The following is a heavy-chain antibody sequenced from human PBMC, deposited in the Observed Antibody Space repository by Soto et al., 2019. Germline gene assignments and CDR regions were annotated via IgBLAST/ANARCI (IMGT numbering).Heavy chain of an antibody. D-gene: IGHD5-12*01. J-gene: IGHJ6*02. CDR2: IWYDGSNK. V-gene: IGHV3-33*01. CDR1: GFTFSSYG. Sequence: GGSLRLSCAASGFTFSSYGMHWVRQAPGKGLEWVAVIWYDGSNKYYADSVKGRFTISRDSSKNTLYLQMNSLRAEDTAVYYCARDGGGYSGYDKLYYYYGMDVWGQGTTVTVSS. CDR3: ARDGGGYSGYDKLYYYYGMDV.